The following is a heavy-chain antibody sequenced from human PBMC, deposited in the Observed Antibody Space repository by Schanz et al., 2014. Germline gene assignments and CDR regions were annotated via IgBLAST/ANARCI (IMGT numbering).Heavy chain of an antibody. J-gene: IGHJ4*02. V-gene: IGHV3-33*06. Sequence: QVQLVESGGGVVQPGRSLRLSCAASGFTFSSYGMHWVRQAPGKGLEWVAVIWYDGSNKYYSDSVKGRFTISRDNSKNTLYLQMNSLRAEDTAVYYCAKGMELLPVYFHYWGQGTLVTVSS. D-gene: IGHD1-7*01. CDR1: GFTFSSYG. CDR2: IWYDGSNK. CDR3: AKGMELLPVYFHY.